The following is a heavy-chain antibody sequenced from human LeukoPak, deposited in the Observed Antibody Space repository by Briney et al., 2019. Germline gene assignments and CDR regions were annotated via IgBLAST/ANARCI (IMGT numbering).Heavy chain of an antibody. V-gene: IGHV3-21*01. CDR1: GFTFSSYS. J-gene: IGHJ5*02. Sequence: GGSLRLSCAASGFTFSSYSMNWVRQAPGKGLEWVSSISSSSSYIYYADSVKGRFTISRDNAKNSLYLQMNSLRAEDTAVYYCAREESWAGWFDPWGQGTLVTVSS. CDR3: AREESWAGWFDP. CDR2: ISSSSSYI. D-gene: IGHD6-19*01.